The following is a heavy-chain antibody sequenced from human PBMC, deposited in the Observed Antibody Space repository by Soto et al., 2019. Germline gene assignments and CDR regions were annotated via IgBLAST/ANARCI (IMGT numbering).Heavy chain of an antibody. D-gene: IGHD2-15*01. V-gene: IGHV1-3*01. CDR1: GYTFTSYA. CDR2: INAGNGNT. Sequence: QVQLVQSGAEVKKPGASVKVSCKASGYTFTSYAMHWVRQAPGQRLEWMGWINAGNGNTKYSQKFQGRVTITRDTYASTAYMELSSLRSEDTAVYYCASSRCSGGSCPFDYWGQGTLVTVSS. J-gene: IGHJ4*02. CDR3: ASSRCSGGSCPFDY.